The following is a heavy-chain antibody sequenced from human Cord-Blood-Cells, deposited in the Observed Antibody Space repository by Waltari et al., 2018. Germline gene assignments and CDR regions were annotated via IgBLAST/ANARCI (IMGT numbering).Heavy chain of an antibody. J-gene: IGHJ5*02. CDR2: INAGNGNT. D-gene: IGHD6-13*01. V-gene: IGHV1-3*01. CDR1: GYTFTSYA. CDR3: ARDSSSWYWFDP. Sequence: QVQLVQSGAEVKKPGASVKVSCKASGYTFTSYAMHWVRQAPGQRLEWMGWINAGNGNTKYSQKFQGRVTITSDTSASTAYMELSSLRSEDTAVYYCARDSSSWYWFDPWGQGTLVTVSS.